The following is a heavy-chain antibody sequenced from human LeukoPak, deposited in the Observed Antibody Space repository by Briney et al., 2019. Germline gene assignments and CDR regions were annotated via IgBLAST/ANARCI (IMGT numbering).Heavy chain of an antibody. V-gene: IGHV1-2*06. CDR2: INPNSGGT. CDR3: ARLGPYYDSSGYGEYNWFDP. CDR1: GYTFTGYY. D-gene: IGHD3-22*01. J-gene: IGHJ5*02. Sequence: ASVKVSCKASGYTFTGYYMHWVRQAPGQGLEWMGRINPNSGGTNYAQKFQGRVTMTRDTSISTAYMELSSLRSEDTAVYYCARLGPYYDSSGYGEYNWFDPWGQGTLVTVSS.